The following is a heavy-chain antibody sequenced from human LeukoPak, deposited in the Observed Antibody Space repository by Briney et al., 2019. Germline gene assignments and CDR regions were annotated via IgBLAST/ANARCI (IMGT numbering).Heavy chain of an antibody. J-gene: IGHJ4*02. D-gene: IGHD1-26*01. CDR2: TNPNSGNT. CDR1: GYTFTSYD. Sequence: WASVKVSCKASGYTFTSYDINWVRQATGQGLEWMGWTNPNSGNTGYAQKFQGRVTMTRNTSISTAYMELNSLRSEDTAVYYCARDGSYYEGFDYWGQGTLVTVSS. CDR3: ARDGSYYEGFDY. V-gene: IGHV1-8*01.